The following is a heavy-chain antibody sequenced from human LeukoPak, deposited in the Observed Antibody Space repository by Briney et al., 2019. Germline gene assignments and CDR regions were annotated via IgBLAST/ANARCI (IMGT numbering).Heavy chain of an antibody. V-gene: IGHV3-7*01. CDR3: TRDRSRAEDD. CDR2: INQGGTDK. CDR1: GFAFSGRW. D-gene: IGHD1-14*01. J-gene: IGHJ4*02. Sequence: PGGSLRLSCAASGFAFSGRWMSGVRQARGRGREWVANINQGGTDKSYVASMKGRFTLSRDHANHLLYLQMNSLRGEDTAVYYCTRDRSRAEDDWGQGTLVTVSS.